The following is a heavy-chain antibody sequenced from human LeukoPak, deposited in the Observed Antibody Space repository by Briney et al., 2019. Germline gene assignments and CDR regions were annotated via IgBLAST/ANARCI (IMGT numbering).Heavy chain of an antibody. CDR1: GFTFSSYA. CDR3: AKLEYYGSGSHTDY. J-gene: IGHJ4*02. CDR2: ISGSGGST. Sequence: PGGSLRLSCAASGFTFSSYAMSWVRQAPGKGLEWVSAISGSGGSTYYADSVKGRFTISRDNSKNTLYPQMNSLRAEDTAVYYCAKLEYYGSGSHTDYWGQGTLVTVSS. D-gene: IGHD3-10*01. V-gene: IGHV3-23*01.